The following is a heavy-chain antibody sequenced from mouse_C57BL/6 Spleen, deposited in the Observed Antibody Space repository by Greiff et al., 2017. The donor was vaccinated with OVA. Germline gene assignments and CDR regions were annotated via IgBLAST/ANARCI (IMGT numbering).Heavy chain of an antibody. Sequence: QVQLQQSGAELVRPGTSVKLSCKASGYTFTSYWMHWVKQRPGQGLEWIGVIDPSDSYTNYNQKFKGKATLTVDTSSSTAYMQLSSLTSEDSAVYYCARYSYFDYWGQGTTLTVSS. CDR1: GYTFTSYW. V-gene: IGHV1-59*01. CDR3: ARYSYFDY. J-gene: IGHJ2*01. CDR2: IDPSDSYT. D-gene: IGHD2-12*01.